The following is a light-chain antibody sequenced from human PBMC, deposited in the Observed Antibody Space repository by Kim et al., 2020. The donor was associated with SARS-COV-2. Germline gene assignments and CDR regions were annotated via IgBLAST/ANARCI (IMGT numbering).Light chain of an antibody. CDR1: SSNIGAGYD. Sequence: QRVTISCTGSSSNIGAGYDVQWYQQLPGTAPKLLIFGNKNRPSGVPDRFSGSRSGTSASLAIAGLQADDEADYYCQSHDSTLSGWVFGGGTQLTVL. V-gene: IGLV1-40*01. CDR3: QSHDSTLSGWV. CDR2: GNK. J-gene: IGLJ3*02.